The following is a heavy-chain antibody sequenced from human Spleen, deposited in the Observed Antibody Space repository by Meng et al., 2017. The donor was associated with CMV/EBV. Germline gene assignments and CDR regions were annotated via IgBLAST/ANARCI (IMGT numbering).Heavy chain of an antibody. D-gene: IGHD6-19*01. CDR3: ARDLAVAGTLGTASDY. CDR2: INPNSGGT. CDR1: GYTFTDQF. V-gene: IGHV1-2*02. Sequence: ASVKVSCKASGYTFTDQFIHWVRQAPGHGLQWMGWINPNSGGTNYEQKFQSRVTITRDTSTSTVYMELSSLRSEDTAVYYCARDLAVAGTLGTASDYWGQGTLVTVSS. J-gene: IGHJ4*02.